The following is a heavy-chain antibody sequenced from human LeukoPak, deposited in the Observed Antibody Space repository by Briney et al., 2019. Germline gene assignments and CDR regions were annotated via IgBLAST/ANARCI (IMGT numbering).Heavy chain of an antibody. D-gene: IGHD1-26*01. CDR2: IYYSGST. CDR3: ARDGGSYYYFDY. J-gene: IGHJ4*02. V-gene: IGHV4-39*07. CDR1: GGSISSSSHY. Sequence: PSETLSLTCTVSGGSISSSSHYWAWIRQPPGKGLEWIGSIYYSGSTYYNPSLKSRLTISVDTSKNQSSLKLSSVTAADTAVYYCARDGGSYYYFDYWGQGTLVTVSS.